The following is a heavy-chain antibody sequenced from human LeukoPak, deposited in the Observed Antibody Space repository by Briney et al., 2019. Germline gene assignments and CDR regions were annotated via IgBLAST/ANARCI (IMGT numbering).Heavy chain of an antibody. V-gene: IGHV3-30*02. D-gene: IGHD3-10*01. CDR1: GFTFSSYG. CDR2: IRYDGSNK. Sequence: GGSLRLSCAASGFTFSSYGMHWVRQAPGKGLEWVAFIRYDGSNKYYADSVKGRFTISRDNSKNTLYLQMNSLRAEDTAVYYCAKDLPISYGSGLFDYWGQGTLVTVSS. J-gene: IGHJ4*02. CDR3: AKDLPISYGSGLFDY.